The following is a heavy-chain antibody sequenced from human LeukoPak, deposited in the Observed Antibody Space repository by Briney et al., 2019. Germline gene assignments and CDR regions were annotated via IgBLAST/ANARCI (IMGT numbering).Heavy chain of an antibody. V-gene: IGHV3-20*04. CDR2: INWNGGST. CDR1: GFTFDDCG. D-gene: IGHD4-17*01. J-gene: IGHJ4*02. CDR3: ARGATLTTGRDY. Sequence: PGGSLRLSCAASGFTFDDCGMSWVRQDPGKGLEWVSGINWNGGSTGYADSVKGRFTISRDNAKNSLSLQMNSLRAEDTALYYCARGATLTTGRDYWGQGTLVTVSS.